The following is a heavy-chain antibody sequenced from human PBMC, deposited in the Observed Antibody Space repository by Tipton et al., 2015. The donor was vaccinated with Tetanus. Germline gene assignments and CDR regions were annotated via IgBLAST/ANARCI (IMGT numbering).Heavy chain of an antibody. J-gene: IGHJ5*01. CDR2: IYSGGST. Sequence: SLRLSCAASGFTVSSNYMSWVRQAPGKGLEWVSIIYSGGSTYYADSVKGRFTISRDNAKNSLYLQMNSLRAEDTALYYCAKDISISSSSWFDYWGQGTLVTVSS. CDR1: GFTVSSNY. D-gene: IGHD6-13*01. V-gene: IGHV3-53*05. CDR3: AKDISISSSSWFDY.